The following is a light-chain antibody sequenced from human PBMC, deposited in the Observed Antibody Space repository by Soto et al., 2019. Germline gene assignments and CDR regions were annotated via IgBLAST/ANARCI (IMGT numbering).Light chain of an antibody. CDR2: DVR. CDR3: SSYTSSNTVI. J-gene: IGLJ2*01. Sequence: QSVLTQPASVSGSPGQSITISFTGTSSDVGGYNYISWYQQHPGKAPKFIIYDVRNRPSGVSNRFSGSRSGNTASLTISGLQAEDEADYYCSSYTSSNTVIFGGGTKLTVL. V-gene: IGLV2-14*03. CDR1: SSDVGGYNY.